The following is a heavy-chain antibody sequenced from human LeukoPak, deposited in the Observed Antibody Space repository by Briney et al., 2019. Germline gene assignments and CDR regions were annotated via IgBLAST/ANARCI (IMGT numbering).Heavy chain of an antibody. CDR1: GFSLSTHKIR. J-gene: IGHJ3*02. CDR3: ARSEMTTVTTGAFDI. D-gene: IGHD4-17*01. CDR2: IDWNDNK. Sequence: QTLTLTCTFSGFSLSTHKIRVSWFRQPPGKALEWLARIDWNDNKLYSTSLETRLTIYMDTSKNQVVLTMTNMDPVDTATYYCARSEMTTVTTGAFDIWGQGTVVTVSS. V-gene: IGHV2-70*04.